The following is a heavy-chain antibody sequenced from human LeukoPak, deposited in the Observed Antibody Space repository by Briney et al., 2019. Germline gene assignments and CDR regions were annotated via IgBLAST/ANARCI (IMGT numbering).Heavy chain of an antibody. CDR2: INPNSGGT. CDR3: ARADRLHGGPYLTGP. Sequence: GASVKVSCKTSGYSFTDYYKHWVRQAPGQGLEWMGWINPNSGGTSSAQKFQGRVTMTRDTSITTVYMEVSWLTSDDTAIYYCARADRLHGGPYLTGPWGQGTLVTVSS. CDR1: GYSFTDYY. V-gene: IGHV1-2*02. J-gene: IGHJ5*02. D-gene: IGHD3-9*01.